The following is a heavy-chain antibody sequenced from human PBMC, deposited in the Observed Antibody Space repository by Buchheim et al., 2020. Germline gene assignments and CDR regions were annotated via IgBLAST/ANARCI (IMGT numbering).Heavy chain of an antibody. CDR2: ISSSSSTI. CDR1: GFTFSSYS. CDR3: ARVGDCSGGSCYSRYFDY. J-gene: IGHJ4*02. V-gene: IGHV3-48*01. Sequence: EVQLVESGGGLVQPGGSLRLSRAASGFTFSSYSMNWVRQAPGKGLEWVSYISSSSSTIYYADSVKGRFTISRDNAKNSLYLQMNSLRAEDTAVYYCARVGDCSGGSCYSRYFDYWGQGTL. D-gene: IGHD2-15*01.